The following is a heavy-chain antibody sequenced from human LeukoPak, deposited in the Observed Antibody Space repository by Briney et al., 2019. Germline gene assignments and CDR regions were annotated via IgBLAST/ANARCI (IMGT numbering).Heavy chain of an antibody. J-gene: IGHJ4*02. CDR2: IYTDGST. CDR1: GGSISNYY. CDR3: TRGTGRFDY. V-gene: IGHV4-4*07. Sequence: PSETLSLTCTVSGGSISNYYWTWIRQPAGKGLEWIGHIYTDGSTNYNPSLKSRVTLSVDTSKSHFSLKLLSVTAADTAVDYCTRGTGRFDYWGQGTLVSVSS.